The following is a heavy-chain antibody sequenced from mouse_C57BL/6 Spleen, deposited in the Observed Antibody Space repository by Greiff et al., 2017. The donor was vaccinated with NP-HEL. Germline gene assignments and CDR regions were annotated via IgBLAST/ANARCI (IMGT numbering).Heavy chain of an antibody. CDR2: ISSGGDYI. J-gene: IGHJ4*01. CDR3: TRDSLGRELYYAMDY. V-gene: IGHV5-9-1*02. CDR1: GFTFSSYA. Sequence: EVQGVESGEGLVKPGGSLKLSCAASGFTFSSYAMSWVRQTPEKRLEWVAYISSGGDYIYYADTVKGRFTISRGNARNTLYLQMSSLKSEDTAMYYCTRDSLGRELYYAMDYWGQGTSVTVSS. D-gene: IGHD4-1*01.